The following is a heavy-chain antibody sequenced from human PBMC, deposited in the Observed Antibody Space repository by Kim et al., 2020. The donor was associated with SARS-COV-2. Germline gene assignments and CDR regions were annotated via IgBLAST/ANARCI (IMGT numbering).Heavy chain of an antibody. CDR1: GGSISSSSYY. D-gene: IGHD6-25*01. Sequence: SETLSLTCTVSGGSISSSSYYWGWIRQPPGKGLEWIGSIYYSGSTYYNPSLKSRVTISVDTSKNQFSLKLSSVTAADTAVYYCARHKFIAADTVNWFDPWGQGTLVTVSS. CDR2: IYYSGST. J-gene: IGHJ5*02. V-gene: IGHV4-39*01. CDR3: ARHKFIAADTVNWFDP.